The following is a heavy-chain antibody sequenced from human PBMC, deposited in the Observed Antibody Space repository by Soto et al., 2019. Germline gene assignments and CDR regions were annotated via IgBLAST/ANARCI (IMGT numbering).Heavy chain of an antibody. CDR3: ARHLITIGWFGP. Sequence: QLQLQESGPGLVKPSETLSLTCTVSGGSISSSSYYWGWIRQPPGKGLEWIGSIYYSGSTSYTPSLKSRVTISVDAAKNQFPLKLSSVAAADTAVYYCARHLITIGWFGPWGQGTLVTVSS. J-gene: IGHJ5*02. D-gene: IGHD3-9*01. V-gene: IGHV4-39*01. CDR1: GGSISSSSYY. CDR2: IYYSGST.